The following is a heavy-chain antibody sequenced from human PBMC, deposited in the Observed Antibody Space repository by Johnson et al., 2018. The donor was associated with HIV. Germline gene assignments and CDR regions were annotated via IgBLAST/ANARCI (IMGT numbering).Heavy chain of an antibody. J-gene: IGHJ3*02. CDR2: IWADGSNT. Sequence: QVQLVESGGGLVQPGGSLRLSCAASGFTFSSYWMHWVRQAPGKGLEWVAIIWADGSNTYCADSVRGRFTISRDNSKNTLYLQMNSLRAEDTAVYYCAREELEPDVFDIWGQGTMVSVSS. CDR3: AREELEPDVFDI. V-gene: IGHV3-33*08. D-gene: IGHD1-1*01. CDR1: GFTFSSYW.